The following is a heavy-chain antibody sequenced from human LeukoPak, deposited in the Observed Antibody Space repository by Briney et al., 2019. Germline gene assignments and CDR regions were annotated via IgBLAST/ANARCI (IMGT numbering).Heavy chain of an antibody. J-gene: IGHJ4*02. D-gene: IGHD2-2*01. CDR1: GGSISSSSYY. V-gene: IGHV4-39*01. Sequence: SETLSLTCTVSGGSISSSSYYWGWIRQPPGKGLEWIGSIYYSGSTYYNPSLKSRVTISVDTSKNQFSLKLSSVTAADTAVYYCARVGTKSFPYYFDYWGQGTLVTVSS. CDR3: ARVGTKSFPYYFDY. CDR2: IYYSGST.